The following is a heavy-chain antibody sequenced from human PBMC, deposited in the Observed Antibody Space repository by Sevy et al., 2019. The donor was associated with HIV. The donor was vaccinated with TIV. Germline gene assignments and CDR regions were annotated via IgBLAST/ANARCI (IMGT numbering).Heavy chain of an antibody. D-gene: IGHD3-22*01. CDR1: GFTVSSNY. CDR2: IYSGAGP. CDR3: ARGLDESSGFYSFDY. Sequence: GGSLRLSCAASGFTVSSNYMSWVRQAPGKGLEWVSVIYSGAGPYYADSVKGRFTISRDNSKNSLYLQMNSLRAEDTALYYCARGLDESSGFYSFDYWGQGTLVTVSS. V-gene: IGHV3-66*02. J-gene: IGHJ4*02.